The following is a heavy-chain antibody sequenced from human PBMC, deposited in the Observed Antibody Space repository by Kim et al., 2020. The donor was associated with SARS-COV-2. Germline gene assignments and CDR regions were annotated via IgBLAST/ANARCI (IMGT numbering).Heavy chain of an antibody. CDR3: SRGGGMVRGVISNWFDP. D-gene: IGHD3-10*01. CDR2: INAGHGNT. CDR1: GYTFTSYA. J-gene: IGHJ5*02. Sequence: ASVKVSCKASGYTFTSYAMHWVRQAPGQRLEWMGWINAGHGNTKYSQKFQGRVTITRDTSASTAYMELSSLSSEDTAVYYCSRGGGMVRGVISNWFDPW. V-gene: IGHV1-3*01.